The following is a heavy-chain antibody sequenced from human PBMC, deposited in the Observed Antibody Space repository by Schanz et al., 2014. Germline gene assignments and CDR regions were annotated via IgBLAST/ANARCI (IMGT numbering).Heavy chain of an antibody. D-gene: IGHD2-2*01. Sequence: VQLVESGGCLVQPGGSLRLSCAASGFTFSNYVTHWVRQAPGKGLEWVAVVCYDGSKKYYADSVKGRFTTSRDNSKNTLYLQMSSLRGDDTAVYYCAKDGGCSSTNCHDFVVPELPFESWGQGTLVTVSS. CDR2: VCYDGSKK. J-gene: IGHJ4*02. CDR3: AKDGGCSSTNCHDFVVPELPFES. CDR1: GFTFSNYV. V-gene: IGHV3-33*06.